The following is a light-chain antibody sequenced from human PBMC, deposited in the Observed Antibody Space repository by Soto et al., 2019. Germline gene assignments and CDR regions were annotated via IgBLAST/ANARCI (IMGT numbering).Light chain of an antibody. CDR3: QQYGSSPWT. Sequence: VLIQSPATLSLSPGERAGLSCRASQSVSSNLAWYQQNPGQAPRLLIYGASTRATGIPARFSGSGSGTDFTLTISRLEPEDFAVYFCQQYGSSPWTFGQGTKVDIK. V-gene: IGKV3-20*01. CDR1: QSVSSN. J-gene: IGKJ1*01. CDR2: GAS.